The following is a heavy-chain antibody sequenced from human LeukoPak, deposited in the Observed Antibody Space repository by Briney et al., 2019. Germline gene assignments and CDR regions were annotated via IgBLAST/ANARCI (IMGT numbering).Heavy chain of an antibody. CDR3: ARDLDYDSGPSDAFDI. V-gene: IGHV4-59*01. Sequence: SETLSLTCTVSGASMRGYYWICLRQPPGKGLEWIGYVRYSGYTNYNPSLKSRVAISVDTSKNQFSLKLSSVTAADTAVYYCARDLDYDSGPSDAFDIWGQGTMVTVSS. CDR2: VRYSGYT. D-gene: IGHD3-22*01. CDR1: GASMRGYY. J-gene: IGHJ3*02.